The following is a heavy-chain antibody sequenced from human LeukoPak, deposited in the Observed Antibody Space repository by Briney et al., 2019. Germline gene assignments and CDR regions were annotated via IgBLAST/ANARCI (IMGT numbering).Heavy chain of an antibody. D-gene: IGHD3-3*01. V-gene: IGHV4-38-2*01. CDR1: GYSISSASY. J-gene: IGHJ4*02. Sequence: LETLSLTCAVSGYSISSASYRGWIRQPPGKGLEWIGNIYHSGSPYYNPSLKSRVTISVDTSKNQFSLKLSSVTAADTAVYYCARPISSQGYFGVVIDWGQGTLVTVSS. CDR3: ARPISSQGYFGVVID. CDR2: IYHSGSP.